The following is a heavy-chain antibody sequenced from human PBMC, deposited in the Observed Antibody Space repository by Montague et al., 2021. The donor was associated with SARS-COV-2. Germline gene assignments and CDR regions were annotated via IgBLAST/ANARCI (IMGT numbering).Heavy chain of an antibody. CDR1: GGSISSYY. V-gene: IGHV4-4*07. Sequence: SETLSLTCTVSGGSISSYYWSWIRQSAGKGLEWIGRIHTSGSTDYNPSLNSRVTMSVDTSKNQFSLKLSSVTAADTAVYHCASGKYYDFWSCYYSHDYVSAIDFWGQGTTVTVSS. J-gene: IGHJ6*02. CDR3: ASGKYYDFWSCYYSHDYVSAIDF. CDR2: IHTSGST. D-gene: IGHD3-3*01.